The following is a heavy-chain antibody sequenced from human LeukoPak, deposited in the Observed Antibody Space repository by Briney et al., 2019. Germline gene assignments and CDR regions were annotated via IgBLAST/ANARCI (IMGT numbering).Heavy chain of an antibody. CDR1: GPTANNRY. CDR2: MYSSGTT. D-gene: IGHD6-19*01. Sequence: GGPRSPSWAPSGPTANNRYMHGARPPPGKGREWVSVMYSSGTTFYADSVEGRFTMSRDNSKNTLYLQMNSLRVEDTAVYYCARDPSGNLHFDYWGQGTLVTVSS. CDR3: ARDPSGNLHFDY. V-gene: IGHV3-53*01. J-gene: IGHJ4*02.